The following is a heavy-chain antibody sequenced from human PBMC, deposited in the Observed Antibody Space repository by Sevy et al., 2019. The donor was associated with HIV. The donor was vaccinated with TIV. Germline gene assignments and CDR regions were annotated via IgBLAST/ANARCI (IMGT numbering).Heavy chain of an antibody. CDR3: ARETLPMVRGVLPPYFDY. V-gene: IGHV4-31*03. J-gene: IGHJ4*02. D-gene: IGHD3-10*01. Sequence: SEILSLTCTVSGGSISSGGYYWSWIRQHPGKGLEWIGYIYYSGSTYYNPSLKSRVTISVDTSKNQFSLKLSSVTAADTAVYYCARETLPMVRGVLPPYFDYWGQGTLVTVSS. CDR2: IYYSGST. CDR1: GGSISSGGYY.